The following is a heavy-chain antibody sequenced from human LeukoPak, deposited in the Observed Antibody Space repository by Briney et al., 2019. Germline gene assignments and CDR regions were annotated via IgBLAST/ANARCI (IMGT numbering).Heavy chain of an antibody. Sequence: GGSLRLSCAASGFTFSSYGMHWVRQAPGKGLEWVAVISYDGSNKYYADSVKGRFTISRDNSKNTLYLQMHSLRAEATAVYYCATDHQLQRRLLGYYFDSWGHGTLVTVSS. D-gene: IGHD1-1*01. CDR2: ISYDGSNK. CDR3: ATDHQLQRRLLGYYFDS. J-gene: IGHJ4*01. V-gene: IGHV3-30*03. CDR1: GFTFSSYG.